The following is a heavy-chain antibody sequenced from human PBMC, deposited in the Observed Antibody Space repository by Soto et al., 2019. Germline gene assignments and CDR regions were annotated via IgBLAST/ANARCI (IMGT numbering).Heavy chain of an antibody. Sequence: EVQLVESGGGLIQRGGSLRLSCAASGLNVTRNYMSWVRQAPGKGLEWVSVMSSGGYTYYADSVKGRFTISRDNSKNTLFLQINSLITEDTAVYYCARLFGRYGWFDPWGQGTLVTVSS. CDR1: GLNVTRNY. D-gene: IGHD2-21*01. CDR2: MSSGGYT. CDR3: ARLFGRYGWFDP. V-gene: IGHV3-53*01. J-gene: IGHJ5*02.